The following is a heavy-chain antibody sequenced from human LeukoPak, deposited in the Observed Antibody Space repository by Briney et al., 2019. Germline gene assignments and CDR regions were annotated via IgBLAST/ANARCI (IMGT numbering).Heavy chain of an antibody. J-gene: IGHJ4*02. Sequence: PSETLSLTCAVYGGSFSAYYWSWVRQPPGKGLEWIGEINHSGSTNYNPSLKSRVTMSVDTSKNQFSLKLSSVTAADTAVYYCARERGPFDYWGQGTLVTVSS. CDR2: INHSGST. V-gene: IGHV4-34*01. CDR1: GGSFSAYY. CDR3: ARERGPFDY.